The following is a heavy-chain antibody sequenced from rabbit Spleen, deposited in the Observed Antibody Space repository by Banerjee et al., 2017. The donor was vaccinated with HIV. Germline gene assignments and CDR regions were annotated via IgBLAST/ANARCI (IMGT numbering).Heavy chain of an antibody. CDR3: ARGSAAMTMVITGYYLSL. Sequence: QSLEESGGDLVKPGASLTLTCTASGFSFSGGYDMCWVRQAPGRGLEWIACIYSGSGSGTVYASWVTGQFTISKASSTTVTLQMTSLTAADTATYFCARGSAAMTMVITGYYLSLWGPGTLVTVS. CDR2: IYSGSGSGT. V-gene: IGHV1S40*01. D-gene: IGHD2-1*01. CDR1: GFSFSGGYD. J-gene: IGHJ4*01.